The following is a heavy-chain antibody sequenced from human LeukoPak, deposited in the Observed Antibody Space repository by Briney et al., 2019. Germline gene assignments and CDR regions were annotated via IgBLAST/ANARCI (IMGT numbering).Heavy chain of an antibody. Sequence: SETLSLTCAVYGGSFSGYYWSWIRQPPGKGLEWIGEINHSGSTNYNPSLKSRVTISVDTSKNQFSLKLSSVTAADTAVYYCARGAEGTAAAGWGYWGQGTLVTVSS. J-gene: IGHJ4*02. D-gene: IGHD6-13*01. V-gene: IGHV4-34*01. CDR1: GGSFSGYY. CDR2: INHSGST. CDR3: ARGAEGTAAAGWGY.